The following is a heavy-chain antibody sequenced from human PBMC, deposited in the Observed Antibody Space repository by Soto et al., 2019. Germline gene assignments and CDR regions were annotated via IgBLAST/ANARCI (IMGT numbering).Heavy chain of an antibody. CDR1: GGSFSGYY. CDR2: INHSGST. V-gene: IGHV4-34*01. J-gene: IGHJ4*02. CDR3: ARGPRWYARNPHFDY. D-gene: IGHD2-15*01. Sequence: QVQLQQWGAGLLKPSETLSLTCAVYGGSFSGYYWSWIRQPPGKGLEWIGEINHSGSTNYNPSLKSRVTISVDTSKNQFSLKLSSVTAADTAVYYCARGPRWYARNPHFDYWGQGTLVTVSS.